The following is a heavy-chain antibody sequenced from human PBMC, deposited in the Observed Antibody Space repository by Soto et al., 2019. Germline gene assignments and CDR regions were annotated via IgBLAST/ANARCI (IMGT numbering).Heavy chain of an antibody. CDR2: INTGNGNT. J-gene: IGHJ4*02. D-gene: IGHD3-3*01. CDR3: ARGVDYDFWSGYYNYIDY. Sequence: GASVKVSCKASVYTFTTYAIHWVRQAPGQRLEWMGWINTGNGNTKYSQKFQGRVTITRDTSASTAYMELSSLRSEDTAVYYCARGVDYDFWSGYYNYIDYWGQGTLVTVSS. V-gene: IGHV1-3*04. CDR1: VYTFTTYA.